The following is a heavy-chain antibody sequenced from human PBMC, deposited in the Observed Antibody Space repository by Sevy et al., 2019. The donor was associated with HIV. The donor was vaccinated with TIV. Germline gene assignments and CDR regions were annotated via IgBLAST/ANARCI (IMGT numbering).Heavy chain of an antibody. V-gene: IGHV3-23*01. J-gene: IGHJ4*02. Sequence: GGSRRSSCPPPDLTLAKIPLAGSPSLQGKGLGWASPLSFGCVELNKAASVKGRFTISRDNSKNSLYLQMNNLRAEDTAVYYCAREGCTKPHDYWGQGTLVTVSS. D-gene: IGHD2-8*01. CDR3: AREGCTKPHDY. CDR1: DLTLAKIP. CDR2: LSFGCVEL.